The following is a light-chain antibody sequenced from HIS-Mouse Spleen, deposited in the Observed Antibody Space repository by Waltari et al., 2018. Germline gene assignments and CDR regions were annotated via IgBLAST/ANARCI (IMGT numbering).Light chain of an antibody. J-gene: IGKJ4*01. CDR3: MQGTHWLT. Sequence: DVVMTQSPLSLPVTLGPPASISCRSSQSLVHSDGNTYLNWFQQRPGQSPRRLIYKVSNRDAGVPDRFSGSGSGTDFTLKISRVEAEDVGVYYCMQGTHWLTFGGGTKVEIK. CDR2: KVS. V-gene: IGKV2-30*02. CDR1: QSLVHSDGNTY.